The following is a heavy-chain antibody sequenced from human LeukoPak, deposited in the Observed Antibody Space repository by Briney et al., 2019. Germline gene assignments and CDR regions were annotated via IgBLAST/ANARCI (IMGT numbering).Heavy chain of an antibody. V-gene: IGHV3-74*01. J-gene: IGHJ4*02. CDR1: GFRFSNSW. Sequence: GGSLRLSCAASGFRFSNSWMYWVRQGPGKGPVWVSRMKTDGTRIEYADSVKGRFTISRDNAKNTLFLQMSSPRVEDTAVYYCARGADHGGSYYPDWGQGTRVTVSS. CDR2: MKTDGTRI. CDR3: ARGADHGGSYYPD. D-gene: IGHD3-10*01.